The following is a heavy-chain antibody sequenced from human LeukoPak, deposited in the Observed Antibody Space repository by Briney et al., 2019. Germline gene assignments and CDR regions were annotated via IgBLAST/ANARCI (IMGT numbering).Heavy chain of an antibody. CDR2: IIPIFGTA. J-gene: IGHJ4*02. Sequence: ASVKVSCKASGGTFSSYAISWVRQAPGQGLEWMGGIIPIFGTANYAQKFQGRVTITADESTSTAYMELSSLRSEDTAVYYCGAGDSNYGSIDYWGQGALVTVSS. D-gene: IGHD4-11*01. CDR3: GAGDSNYGSIDY. CDR1: GGTFSSYA. V-gene: IGHV1-69*13.